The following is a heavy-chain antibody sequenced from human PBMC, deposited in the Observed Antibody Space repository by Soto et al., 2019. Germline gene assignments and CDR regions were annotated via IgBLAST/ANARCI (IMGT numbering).Heavy chain of an antibody. Sequence: ASVKVSCKASGYTFTSYGISWVRQAPGQGLEWMGWIIPINGNTNYAQKLQGRVTMTTDASTSTAYMELRSLRSDDTAVYYCARTDYGTFDYWGQGTLVTVSS. CDR1: GYTFTSYG. CDR3: ARTDYGTFDY. V-gene: IGHV1-18*01. CDR2: IIPINGNT. J-gene: IGHJ4*02. D-gene: IGHD3-10*01.